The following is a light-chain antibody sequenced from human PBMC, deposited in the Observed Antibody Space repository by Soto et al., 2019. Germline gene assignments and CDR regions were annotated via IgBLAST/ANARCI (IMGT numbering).Light chain of an antibody. J-gene: IGKJ1*01. V-gene: IGKV3-20*01. CDR2: AAS. CDR3: LQYGGSPPET. Sequence: ESVLTQSPGTLSLSPGERATLSCRASQSVTSNYLAWYQQRPGQAPRLLIYAASSRATGIPDRFSGSGSGTDFTLTISRLEPEDFAVYYCLQYGGSPPETFGQGTKVDIK. CDR1: QSVTSNY.